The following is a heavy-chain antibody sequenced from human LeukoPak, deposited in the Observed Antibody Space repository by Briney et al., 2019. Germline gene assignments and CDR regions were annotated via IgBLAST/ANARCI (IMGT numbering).Heavy chain of an antibody. CDR2: IYYSGST. CDR1: GEPFSSYY. J-gene: IGHJ5*02. CDR3: ARVAQGWFDP. V-gene: IGHV4-59*01. Sequence: PSETLSLTCAVYGEPFSSYYWSWIRQPPGKGLEWIGYIYYSGSTNYNPSLKSRVTISVDTSKNQFSLELSSVTAADTAVYYCARVAQGWFDPWGQGTLVTVSS.